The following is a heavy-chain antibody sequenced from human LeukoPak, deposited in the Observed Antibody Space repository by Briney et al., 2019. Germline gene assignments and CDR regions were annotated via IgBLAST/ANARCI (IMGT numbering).Heavy chain of an antibody. Sequence: GASVKVSCKPSGYTFTSYVISWVRPAPGQGLEWMGVIIPTLGTAKYAQKFQGGVTITAEKSTSTAYMELSSLRSEDTAVYYCARDGVVVAATGYYYYYMDVWGKGTTVTVSS. V-gene: IGHV1-69*06. CDR3: ARDGVVVAATGYYYYYMDV. J-gene: IGHJ6*03. CDR2: IIPTLGTA. D-gene: IGHD2-15*01. CDR1: GYTFTSYV.